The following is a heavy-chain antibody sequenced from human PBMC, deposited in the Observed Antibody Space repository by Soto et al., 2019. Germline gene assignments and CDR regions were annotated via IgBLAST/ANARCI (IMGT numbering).Heavy chain of an antibody. CDR3: ARDTRISAAGTLDY. Sequence: GASVKVSCKASGYTFTGYYIHWVRQAPGQGLEWMGWINPNTGGTNYAQKFQGRVTMTRDTSISTAYMELSRLRSDDTALYYCARDTRISAAGTLDYWGPGTLVTVSS. J-gene: IGHJ4*02. CDR2: INPNTGGT. D-gene: IGHD6-13*01. CDR1: GYTFTGYY. V-gene: IGHV1-2*02.